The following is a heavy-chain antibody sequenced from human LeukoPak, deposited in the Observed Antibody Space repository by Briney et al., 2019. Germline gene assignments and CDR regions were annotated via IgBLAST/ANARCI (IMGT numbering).Heavy chain of an antibody. Sequence: PGGSLRLSCAASGFTFSSYAMHWVRPAPGKGLEYVSAISSNGDSTYYANSVKGRFTISRDNSKNTLYLQMGSLRAEDMAEYYCASGYSYFYFDYWGQGTLVSVSS. J-gene: IGHJ4*02. V-gene: IGHV3-64*01. D-gene: IGHD5-18*01. CDR2: ISSNGDST. CDR1: GFTFSSYA. CDR3: ASGYSYFYFDY.